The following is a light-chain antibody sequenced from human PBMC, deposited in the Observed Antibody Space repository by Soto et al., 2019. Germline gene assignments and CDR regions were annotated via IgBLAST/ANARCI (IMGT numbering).Light chain of an antibody. CDR3: LPDYNYPYT. CDR1: QGIRND. V-gene: IGKV1-6*01. CDR2: AAS. J-gene: IGKJ2*01. Sequence: AIQMTQSPSSLSASVGDRVTITCRASQGIRNDLGWYQQKSGKAPKLLIYAASTLQSGVPSRFSGSGSGTDFTLTISSLQPEDFATYYCLPDYNYPYTFGQGTKLEIK.